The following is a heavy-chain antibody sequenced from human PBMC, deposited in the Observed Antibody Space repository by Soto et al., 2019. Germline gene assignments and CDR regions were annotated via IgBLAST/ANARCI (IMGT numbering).Heavy chain of an antibody. CDR1: GFTFSSYW. Sequence: GGSLRLSCAASGFTFSSYWMSWVRQAPGKGLEWVANIKQDGSEKYYVDSVKGRFTISRDNDKNSLYLQMNSLRAEDTAVYYCARDEGGSHFLAHYYYGMDGWGQGTTVTVSS. CDR3: ARDEGGSHFLAHYYYGMDG. J-gene: IGHJ6*02. CDR2: IKQDGSEK. V-gene: IGHV3-7*03. D-gene: IGHD1-26*01.